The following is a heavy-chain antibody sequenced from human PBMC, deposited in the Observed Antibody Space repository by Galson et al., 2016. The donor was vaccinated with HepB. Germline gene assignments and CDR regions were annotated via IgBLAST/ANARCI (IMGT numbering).Heavy chain of an antibody. D-gene: IGHD5-18*01. Sequence: KASGGNFRIYAISWVRQAPGQGLEWMGQIIPIFGTTNYAQKFQGRVTITADESTNTAYIELNSLRSEDTAVYYCARDHADTSILNFAFDIWGQGSMVTVSS. CDR3: ARDHADTSILNFAFDI. V-gene: IGHV1-69*01. CDR1: GGNFRIYA. J-gene: IGHJ3*02. CDR2: IIPIFGTT.